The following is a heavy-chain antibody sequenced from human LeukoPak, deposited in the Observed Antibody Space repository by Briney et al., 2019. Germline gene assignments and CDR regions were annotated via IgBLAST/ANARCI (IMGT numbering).Heavy chain of an antibody. V-gene: IGHV1-69*05. Sequence: SVKVSCKAPGGTFSSYAISWVRQAPGQGLEWMGGIIPIFGTANYAQKFQGRVTITTDESTSTAYMELSSLRSEDTAVYYCARVGYYYDSKGPGGYYYYYMDVWGKGTTVTVSS. D-gene: IGHD3-22*01. CDR1: GGTFSSYA. CDR3: ARVGYYYDSKGPGGYYYYYMDV. J-gene: IGHJ6*03. CDR2: IIPIFGTA.